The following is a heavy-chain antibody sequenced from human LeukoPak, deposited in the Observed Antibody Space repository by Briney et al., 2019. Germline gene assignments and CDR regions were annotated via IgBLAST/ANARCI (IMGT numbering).Heavy chain of an antibody. V-gene: IGHV3-48*02. J-gene: IGHJ1*01. CDR2: ISSSSRTI. CDR1: GFTFSRYI. D-gene: IGHD3-22*01. CDR3: ASHYFGSRGSYAEYFQH. Sequence: PWGSLRLSCAASGFTFSRYIMNWVRQAPGKGLEWISYISSSSRTIHYADSVKGRFTISRDNAGNSLDLQMNSLRDEDTAVYYCASHYFGSRGSYAEYFQHWGQGALVIVSS.